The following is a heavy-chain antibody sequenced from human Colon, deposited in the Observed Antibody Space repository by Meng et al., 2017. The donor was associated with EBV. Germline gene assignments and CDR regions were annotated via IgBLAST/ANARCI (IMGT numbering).Heavy chain of an antibody. V-gene: IGHV4-61*01. D-gene: IGHD3-10*01. J-gene: IGHJ5*02. CDR1: GDSVATGRYY. CDR3: ARVSGRSFDP. CDR2: IYYIGGT. Sequence: VQLQESGPGLVKPSETLSLTCTVSGDSVATGRYYWSWIRQPPGKGLEWIAYIYYIGGTNYNPSVKSRLTISLDTSKNQFSLSLRSVTAADTAVYYCARVSGRSFDPWGQGTLVTVSS.